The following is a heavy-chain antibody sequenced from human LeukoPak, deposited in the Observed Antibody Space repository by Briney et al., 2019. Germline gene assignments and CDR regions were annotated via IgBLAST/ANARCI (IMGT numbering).Heavy chain of an antibody. CDR1: GFSFSGYW. CDR2: INADGTIA. Sequence: GGSLRLSCAASGFSFSGYWMHWVRQAPGKGLVWVSRINADGTIATYADSVEGRFTISRDNAENTLYLQMNSLRAEDTAVYYCAKTYAYVALDYWGQGTLVTASS. CDR3: AKTYAYVALDY. V-gene: IGHV3-74*01. D-gene: IGHD3-10*02. J-gene: IGHJ4*02.